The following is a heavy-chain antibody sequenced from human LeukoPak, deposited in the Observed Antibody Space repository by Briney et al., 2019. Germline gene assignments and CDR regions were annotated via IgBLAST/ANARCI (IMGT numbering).Heavy chain of an antibody. Sequence: SETLSLTCTVSGGSISSYYWSWIRQPPGKGLEWIGYIYYSGSTNYNPSLKSRVTISVDTSKNQFSLELSSVTAADTAVYYCARGGYSSGWYRYGNWFDPWGQGTLVTVSS. CDR1: GGSISSYY. CDR2: IYYSGST. V-gene: IGHV4-59*01. D-gene: IGHD6-19*01. J-gene: IGHJ5*02. CDR3: ARGGYSSGWYRYGNWFDP.